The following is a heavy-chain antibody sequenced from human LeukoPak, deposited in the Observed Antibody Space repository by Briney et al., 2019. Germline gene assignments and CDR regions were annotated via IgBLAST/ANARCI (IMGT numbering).Heavy chain of an antibody. Sequence: GGSLRLSCAASGFTFSSYWMSWVRQAPGKGLEWVANIKQGGSEKYHVDSVKGRFTISRDNAKNSLYLQMNSLRAEDTAVYYCARDSYSSGWYSHYFDYWGQGTLVTVSS. D-gene: IGHD6-19*01. V-gene: IGHV3-7*01. J-gene: IGHJ4*02. CDR3: ARDSYSSGWYSHYFDY. CDR1: GFTFSSYW. CDR2: IKQGGSEK.